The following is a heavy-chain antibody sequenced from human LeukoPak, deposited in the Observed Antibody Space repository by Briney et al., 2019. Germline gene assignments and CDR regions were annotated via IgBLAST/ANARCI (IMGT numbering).Heavy chain of an antibody. J-gene: IGHJ4*02. Sequence: SDTLSLTCTVSGGSITDSYWSWIRQSPGKGLEWIGYISYSGSTNYSPSLRSRVTISADTSRNQVSLKLSSVTAADTAIYYCARKDGDGWGQGTLVTVSS. CDR1: GGSITDSY. D-gene: IGHD5-24*01. CDR3: ARKDGDG. CDR2: ISYSGST. V-gene: IGHV4-59*07.